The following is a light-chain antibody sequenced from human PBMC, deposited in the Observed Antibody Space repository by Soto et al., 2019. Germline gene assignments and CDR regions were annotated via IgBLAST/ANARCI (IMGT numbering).Light chain of an antibody. J-gene: IGKJ2*01. CDR3: QQYNNWPQT. CDR2: QAS. CDR1: QSVSTN. V-gene: IGKV3-15*01. Sequence: EIVMTQSPATLSVSPGERATLSCRATQSVSTNLAWYQQKSGRAPRLLIYQASTRATGIPARFSGSGSGTEFTLTISSLQSVDFAVYYCQQYNNWPQTFGQGTKLEIK.